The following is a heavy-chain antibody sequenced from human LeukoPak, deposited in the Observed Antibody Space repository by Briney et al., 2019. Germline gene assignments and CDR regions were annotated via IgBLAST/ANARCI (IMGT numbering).Heavy chain of an antibody. CDR2: INHSGST. D-gene: IGHD1-1*01. CDR1: GGSFSGYY. V-gene: IGHV4-34*01. CDR3: APEQTSKLDAFDI. J-gene: IGHJ3*02. Sequence: PSETLSLTCAVYGGSFSGYYWSWIRQPPGKGLEWIGEINHSGSTNYNPSLKSRVTISVDTSKSQFSLKLSSVTAADTAVYYCAPEQTSKLDAFDIWGQGTMVTVSS.